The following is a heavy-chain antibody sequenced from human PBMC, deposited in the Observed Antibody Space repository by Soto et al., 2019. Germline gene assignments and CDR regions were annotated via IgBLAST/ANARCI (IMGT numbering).Heavy chain of an antibody. CDR2: IRSKAYGGTT. Sequence: PGGSLRLSCTASGFTFGDYAMSWVRQAPGKGLEWVGFIRSKAYGGTTEYAASVKGRFTSSRDDSKSIAYLQMNSLKTEDTAVYYCTSRGYSGYDYYYYYGMDVWGQGTTVTVSS. V-gene: IGHV3-49*04. CDR3: TSRGYSGYDYYYYYGMDV. D-gene: IGHD5-12*01. CDR1: GFTFGDYA. J-gene: IGHJ6*02.